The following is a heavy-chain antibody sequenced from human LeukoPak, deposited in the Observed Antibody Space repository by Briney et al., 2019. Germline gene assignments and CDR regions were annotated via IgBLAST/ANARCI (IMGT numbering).Heavy chain of an antibody. CDR1: GGSISSYY. D-gene: IGHD5-24*01. CDR3: ARQWMATLDY. V-gene: IGHV4-59*08. J-gene: IGHJ4*02. CDR2: IYYSGST. Sequence: PSETLSLTCTVSGGSISSYYWSWIRQPPGKGLEWIGYIYYSGSTNYNPSLKSRVTISVDTSKNQFSLKLSSVTAADTAVYYCARQWMATLDYWGQGTLVTVSS.